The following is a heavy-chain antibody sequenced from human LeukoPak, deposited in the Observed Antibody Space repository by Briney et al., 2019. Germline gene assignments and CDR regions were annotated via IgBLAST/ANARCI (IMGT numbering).Heavy chain of an antibody. CDR3: AYYGWFNGYNGFDF. V-gene: IGHV2-5*02. CDR1: GFSLSTSRVG. D-gene: IGHD5-24*01. CDR2: IYWDDDK. Sequence: SGPTLVNPTQTLTLACTFSGFSLSTSRVGVGWIRQPPGKALEWLALIYWDDDKRYSPSLRSRLAITLDTSKNQVVLTMTNMDPVDTATYFCAYYGWFNGYNGFDFWGQGTLVTVSS. J-gene: IGHJ4*02.